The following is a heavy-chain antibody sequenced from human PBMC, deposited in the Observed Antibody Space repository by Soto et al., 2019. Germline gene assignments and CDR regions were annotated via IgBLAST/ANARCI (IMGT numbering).Heavy chain of an antibody. D-gene: IGHD2-21*01. CDR2: INSDGSST. CDR1: GFTFSIYW. Sequence: EVQLVESGGGLVQPGGSLRLSCAASGFTFSIYWMHWVRQAPGKGLVWVSRINSDGSSTYYADSVKGRFTISRDNAKNTLDMQMSSLRAEYTSVYYCASVIPLDYWGQGTLVTVSS. J-gene: IGHJ4*02. CDR3: ASVIPLDY. V-gene: IGHV3-74*01.